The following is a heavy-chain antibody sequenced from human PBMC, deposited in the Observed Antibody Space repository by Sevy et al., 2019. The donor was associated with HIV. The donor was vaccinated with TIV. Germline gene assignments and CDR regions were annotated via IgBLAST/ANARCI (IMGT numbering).Heavy chain of an antibody. CDR1: GGSFSGYY. D-gene: IGHD3-22*01. CDR2: INHSGST. V-gene: IGHV4-34*01. J-gene: IGHJ4*02. CDR3: AGHAVISGYYFDY. Sequence: SETLSLTCAVYGGSFSGYYWSWIRQPPGQGLEWIGEINHSGSTNYNPSLKSRVNISVDTSTNQFSLKLSSVTAADTAVYYWAGHAVISGYYFDYWGQGTLVTVSS.